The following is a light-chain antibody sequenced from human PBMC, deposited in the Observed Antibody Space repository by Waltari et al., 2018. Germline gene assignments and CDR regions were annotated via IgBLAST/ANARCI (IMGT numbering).Light chain of an antibody. CDR1: QDIGDF. CDR3: QQYQDYPHT. J-gene: IGKJ4*01. Sequence: DIQMTHSPSSLTASVGDRVTITCRASQDIGDFLVWFQKRPGKAPKSLIYAASTLQGGVPSRFSGSGSGTDFTLTISSLQPEDSGTYYCQQYQDYPHTFGGGTRVEVK. V-gene: IGKV1-16*01. CDR2: AAS.